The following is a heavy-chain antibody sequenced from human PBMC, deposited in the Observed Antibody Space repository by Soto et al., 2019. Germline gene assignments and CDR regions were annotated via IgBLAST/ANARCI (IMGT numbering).Heavy chain of an antibody. CDR2: IYYSGST. V-gene: IGHV4-31*03. CDR3: ARASQKPLGEGYYFDY. D-gene: IGHD3-16*01. CDR1: GGSISSGGYY. Sequence: SETLSLTCTVSGGSISSGGYYWSWIRQHPGKGLEWIGYIYYSGSTYYNPSLKSRVTISVDTSKNQFSLKLSSVTAADTAVYYCARASQKPLGEGYYFDYWGQGTLVTVSS. J-gene: IGHJ4*02.